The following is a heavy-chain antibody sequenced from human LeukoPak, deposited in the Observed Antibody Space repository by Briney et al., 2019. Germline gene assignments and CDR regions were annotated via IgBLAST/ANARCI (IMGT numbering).Heavy chain of an antibody. CDR3: ARTPKADYYYGMDV. CDR1: GGSFSGYY. CDR2: INHSGST. Sequence: SETLSLTCAVYGGSFSGYYWSWIRQPPGKGLEWIGEINHSGSTNYNPSLKSRVTISVDTSKNQFSLKLSSVTAADTAVYYCARTPKADYYYGMDVWGKGTTATVSS. D-gene: IGHD6-19*01. V-gene: IGHV4-34*01. J-gene: IGHJ6*04.